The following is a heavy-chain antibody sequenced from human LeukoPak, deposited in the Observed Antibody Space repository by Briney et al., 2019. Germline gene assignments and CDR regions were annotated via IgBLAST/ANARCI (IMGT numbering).Heavy chain of an antibody. D-gene: IGHD1-26*01. J-gene: IGHJ4*02. CDR3: AREFAWEPLFN. V-gene: IGHV3-9*01. CDR1: GFTFDDYA. CDR2: ISWNSSNI. Sequence: HTGRSLRLSCAASGFTFDDYAMHWVRQAPGKGLEWVSGISWNSSNIDYADSVKGRFTISRDNAKNSLYVQMNSLRPEDTALYYCAREFAWEPLFNWGQGTLVTVSS.